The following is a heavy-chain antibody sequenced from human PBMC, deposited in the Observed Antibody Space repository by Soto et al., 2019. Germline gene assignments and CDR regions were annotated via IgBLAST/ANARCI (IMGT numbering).Heavy chain of an antibody. CDR1: GGSISSGGYS. J-gene: IGHJ5*02. V-gene: IGHV4-30-2*01. CDR3: ARVPDR. D-gene: IGHD2-2*01. CDR2: IYHSGST. Sequence: SETLSLTFAVSGGSISSGGYSWSWIRQPPGKGLEWIGYIYHSGSTYYNPSLKSRVTISVDRSKNQFSLKLSSVTAADTAVYYCARVPDRWGLGTLVTVSS.